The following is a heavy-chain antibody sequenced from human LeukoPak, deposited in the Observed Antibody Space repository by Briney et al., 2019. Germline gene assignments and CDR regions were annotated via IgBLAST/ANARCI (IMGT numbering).Heavy chain of an antibody. D-gene: IGHD3-10*01. CDR3: ARDGITMRILEY. CDR2: IYSGGST. CDR1: GFTVSSNY. V-gene: IGHV3-66*01. Sequence: TGGSLRLSCAASGFTVSSNYMSWVRQAPGKGLEWVSVIYSGGSTYYADSVKGRFTISRDNAKNSLYLQMNSLRAEDTAVYYCARDGITMRILEYWGQGTLVTVSS. J-gene: IGHJ4*02.